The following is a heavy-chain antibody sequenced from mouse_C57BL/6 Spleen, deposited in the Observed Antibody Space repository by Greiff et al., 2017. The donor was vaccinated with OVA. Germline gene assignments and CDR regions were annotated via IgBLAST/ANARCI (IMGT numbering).Heavy chain of an antibody. CDR3: ARGECYSAY. CDR1: GYTFTSYW. D-gene: IGHD2-12*01. V-gene: IGHV1-61*01. J-gene: IGHJ3*01. Sequence: QVQLQQPGAELVRPGSSVKLSCKASGYTFTSYWMDWVKQRPGQGLEWIGNIYPSDSETHYNQKFKDKATLTVDKSSSTAYMQLSSLTSEDSAVYYCARGECYSAYWGQGTLVTVSA. CDR2: IYPSDSET.